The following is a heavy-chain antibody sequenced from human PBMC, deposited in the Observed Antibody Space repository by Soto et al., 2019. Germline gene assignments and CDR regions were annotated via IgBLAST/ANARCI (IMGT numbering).Heavy chain of an antibody. CDR3: AKEGPVKRRRYYYGMDV. J-gene: IGHJ6*02. CDR2: ISSAGSNK. Sequence: QVQLVESGGGVVQPGRSLRLSCAASGFTFSSYGMHWVRQAPGKGLEWVAVISSAGSNKYYADSVKGRFTISRDNSKNTLYLQMNSLTAEDTAVYYCAKEGPVKRRRYYYGMDVWGQGTTVTVSS. V-gene: IGHV3-30*18. CDR1: GFTFSSYG.